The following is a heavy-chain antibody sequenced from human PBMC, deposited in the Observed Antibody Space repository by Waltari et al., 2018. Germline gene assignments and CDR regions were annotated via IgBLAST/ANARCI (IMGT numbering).Heavy chain of an antibody. Sequence: QLQLQESGPGLVKPSETLSLTCTVSGGSISSSRSYWGWIRQPPGKGREWIGRIFYSGSTYYNPSLKSRVTMSVDTSKNQFSLRLTSVTAADTAVYYCARLDNYDSGSYGFDWWGQGTLVTVSS. CDR2: IFYSGST. J-gene: IGHJ4*02. V-gene: IGHV4-39*01. CDR1: GGSISSSRSY. CDR3: ARLDNYDSGSYGFDW. D-gene: IGHD3-10*01.